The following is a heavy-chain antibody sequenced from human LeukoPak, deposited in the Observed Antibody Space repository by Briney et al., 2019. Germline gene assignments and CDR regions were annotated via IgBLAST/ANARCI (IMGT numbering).Heavy chain of an antibody. D-gene: IGHD1-1*01. V-gene: IGHV3-11*01. J-gene: IGHJ4*02. CDR1: GFTFSDYY. Sequence: GGSLRLSCAVSGFTFSDYYMSWIRQAQGKGLEWLSYISSAGDIIYYADSVKGRFTISRDNAKNSLYLQINSLRAEDTALYYCARNAPFRNDGWPLFDYWGQGALVTVSS. CDR2: ISSAGDII. CDR3: ARNAPFRNDGWPLFDY.